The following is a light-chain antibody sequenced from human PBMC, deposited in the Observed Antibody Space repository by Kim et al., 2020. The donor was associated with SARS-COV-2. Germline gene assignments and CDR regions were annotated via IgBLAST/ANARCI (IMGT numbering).Light chain of an antibody. CDR1: SLRTYY. V-gene: IGLV3-19*01. J-gene: IGLJ3*02. CDR2: GKN. CDR3: NSRDNSGNHLML. Sequence: SSELTQDPAVSVALGQTVRITCQGDSLRTYYASWNQQKPGQAPVLVIYGKNNRPSGIPDRFSGSSSGNTASLTITGAQAEDEADYYCNSRDNSGNHLMLFGGGTQLTVL.